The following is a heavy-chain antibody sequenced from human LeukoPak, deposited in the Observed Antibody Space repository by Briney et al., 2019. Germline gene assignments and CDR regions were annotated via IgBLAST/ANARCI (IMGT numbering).Heavy chain of an antibody. CDR3: ARLYDSSGYPLTDFGFDY. Sequence: SETLSLTCAVYGGSFSGYYWNWIRQPPGKGLEWIGEINHSGSTNYNPSLKSRVTISVDTSKNQFSLKLSSVTAADTAVYYCARLYDSSGYPLTDFGFDYWGQGTLVTVSS. CDR1: GGSFSGYY. D-gene: IGHD3-22*01. J-gene: IGHJ4*02. CDR2: INHSGST. V-gene: IGHV4-34*01.